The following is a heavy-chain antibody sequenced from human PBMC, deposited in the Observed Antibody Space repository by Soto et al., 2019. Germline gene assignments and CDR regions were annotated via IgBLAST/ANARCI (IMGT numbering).Heavy chain of an antibody. CDR1: GFTLSNFW. D-gene: IGHD1-26*01. CDR2: INSDGRST. CDR3: ARGGRYRENYYFGMDV. V-gene: IGHV3-74*01. Sequence: GGSLRLSCAASGFTLSNFWMHWVRQAPGKGLEWVSRINSDGRSTSYVDSVKGRFTISRDNANNTLYLEMNSLRAGDTAVYFCARGGRYRENYYFGMDVWGQGTTVTVSS. J-gene: IGHJ6*02.